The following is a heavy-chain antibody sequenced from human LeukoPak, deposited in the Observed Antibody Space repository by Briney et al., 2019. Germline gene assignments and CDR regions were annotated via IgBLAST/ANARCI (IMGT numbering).Heavy chain of an antibody. Sequence: GGSLRLSCAASGFTFSSYTMTWVRQAPGKGLEWVSGITGSSDSTYYAASVKGRFTISRDNSKNTLFLQMNSLRAEDTAVYYCAKKTSYCAGDCFPYYFVYWGQGTLVTVSS. V-gene: IGHV3-23*01. CDR3: AKKTSYCAGDCFPYYFVY. J-gene: IGHJ4*02. CDR2: ITGSSDST. D-gene: IGHD2-21*02. CDR1: GFTFSSYT.